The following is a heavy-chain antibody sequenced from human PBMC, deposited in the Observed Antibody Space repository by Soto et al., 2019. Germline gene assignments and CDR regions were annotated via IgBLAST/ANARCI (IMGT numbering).Heavy chain of an antibody. CDR2: IYPGDSDT. Sequence: GESLKISCKGSGYSFTSYWIGWVRQMPGKGLEWVGIIYPGDSDTRYSPSFQGQVTISADKSISTAYLQWSSLKASDTAIYYCVKVSSFWAQVDYWGQGTLVTVSS. CDR3: VKVSSFWAQVDY. D-gene: IGHD6-6*01. J-gene: IGHJ4*02. V-gene: IGHV5-51*01. CDR1: GYSFTSYW.